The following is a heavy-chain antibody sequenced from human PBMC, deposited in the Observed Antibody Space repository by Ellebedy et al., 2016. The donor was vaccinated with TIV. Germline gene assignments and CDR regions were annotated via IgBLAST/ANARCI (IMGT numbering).Heavy chain of an antibody. CDR1: GFTFSSYS. CDR2: ISSSSSTI. D-gene: IGHD6-19*01. V-gene: IGHV3-48*04. CDR3: ARVTSSGWYRIDY. Sequence: GESLKISCAASGFTFSSYSMNWVRQAPGKGLEWVSYISSSSSTIYYADSVKGRFTISRDNAKNSLYLQMNSLRAEDTAVYYCARVTSSGWYRIDYWGQGTLVTVSS. J-gene: IGHJ4*02.